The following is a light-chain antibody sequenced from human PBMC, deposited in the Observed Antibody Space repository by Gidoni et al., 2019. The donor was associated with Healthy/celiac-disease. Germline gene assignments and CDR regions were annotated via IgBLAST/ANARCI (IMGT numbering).Light chain of an antibody. Sequence: DIQMTQSPSTLSASVGDRVTITCRASQRTSSYLNWYQQKPGKAPKLLIYAASSVQSGVPSRFSDSGSGTDFTLTISSLQPEDFATYYCQQSYSTPYTFGQGTKLEIK. CDR1: QRTSSY. J-gene: IGKJ2*01. V-gene: IGKV1-39*01. CDR2: AAS. CDR3: QQSYSTPYT.